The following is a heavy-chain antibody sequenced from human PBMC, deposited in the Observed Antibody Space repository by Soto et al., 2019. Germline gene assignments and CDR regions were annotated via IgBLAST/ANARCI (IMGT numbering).Heavy chain of an antibody. V-gene: IGHV1-69*12. D-gene: IGHD3-22*01. CDR3: ARDGDYYDSSGSDAFDI. J-gene: IGHJ3*02. CDR1: GGTFSSYA. CDR2: IIPIFGTA. Sequence: QVQLVQSGAEVKKPGSSVKVSCKASGGTFSSYAISWVRQAPGQGLEWMGGIIPIFGTANYAQKFQGRVTITADGSTSTAYMELSSLRSEDTAVYYCARDGDYYDSSGSDAFDIWGQGTMVTVSS.